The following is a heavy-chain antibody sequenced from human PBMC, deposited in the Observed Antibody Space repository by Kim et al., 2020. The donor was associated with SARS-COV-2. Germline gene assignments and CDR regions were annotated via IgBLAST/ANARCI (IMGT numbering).Heavy chain of an antibody. V-gene: IGHV3-30*04. CDR2: ISHDGIYK. CDR3: ARVGHGYSHGNGFDP. D-gene: IGHD5-18*01. Sequence: GGSLRLSCEASGFAFNEFSMLWVRQAPGKGLEWVAGISHDGIYKYYSDSVKGRFTISRDNSKNTLYLQMNSLRGEDMGVYYCARVGHGYSHGNGFDPWGQGTLVTVSS. J-gene: IGHJ5*02. CDR1: GFAFNEFS.